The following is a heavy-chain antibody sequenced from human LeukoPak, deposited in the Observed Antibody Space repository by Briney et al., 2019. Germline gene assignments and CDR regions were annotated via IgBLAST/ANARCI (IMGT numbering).Heavy chain of an antibody. Sequence: PGGSLRVSCEASGFTFNNAWMSWVRQAVGRGLEWVSAISGSGGSTYYADSVKGRFTISRDNSKNTLYLQMNSLRAEDTAVYYCAKLRLLNWGQGTLVTVSS. J-gene: IGHJ4*02. V-gene: IGHV3-23*01. CDR3: AKLRLLN. CDR2: ISGSGGST. CDR1: GFTFNNAW. D-gene: IGHD3-22*01.